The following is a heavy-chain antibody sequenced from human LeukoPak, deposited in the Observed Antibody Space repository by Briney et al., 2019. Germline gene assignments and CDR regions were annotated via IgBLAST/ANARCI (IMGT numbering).Heavy chain of an antibody. CDR1: GFTFSNYN. J-gene: IGHJ4*02. CDR3: ARDYYDSSGYYQSNY. Sequence: GGSLRLSCAASGFTFSNYNMNWVRQAPGKGLEWVSYISSSSSTIYYADSVKGRFTISRDNAKNSLYLQMNSLRAEDTAVYYCARDYYDSSGYYQSNYWGQGTLVTVSS. D-gene: IGHD3-22*01. CDR2: ISSSSSTI. V-gene: IGHV3-48*01.